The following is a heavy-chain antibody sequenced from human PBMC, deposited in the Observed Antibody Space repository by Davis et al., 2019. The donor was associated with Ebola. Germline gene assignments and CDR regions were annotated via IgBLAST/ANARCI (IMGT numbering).Heavy chain of an antibody. J-gene: IGHJ3*02. CDR2: IYPGDSDT. CDR3: ATLRRTITGMDDGFDI. Sequence: GESLKISCKGSGFSFSSHWIAWVRQMPGKGLEWMGIIYPGDSDTRYSPSFQGQVTISADKSISTAYLQWSSLKASDTAMYYCATLRRTITGMDDGFDIWGQGTKVTVSS. V-gene: IGHV5-51*01. CDR1: GFSFSSHW. D-gene: IGHD1-20*01.